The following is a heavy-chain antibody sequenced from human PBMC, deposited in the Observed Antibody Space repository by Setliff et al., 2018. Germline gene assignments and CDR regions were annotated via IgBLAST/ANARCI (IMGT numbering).Heavy chain of an antibody. Sequence: GGSLRLSCTGSGFIFSSYEMNWVRQAPGKGLEWASYISSSGSTIYYADSVKGRFTISRDNAKRSLYLQMNSLRAEDTAVYYCARDRKRRSSSWENYFQHWGQGTLVTVSS. CDR1: GFIFSSYE. CDR2: ISSSGSTI. D-gene: IGHD6-13*01. V-gene: IGHV3-48*03. J-gene: IGHJ1*01. CDR3: ARDRKRRSSSWENYFQH.